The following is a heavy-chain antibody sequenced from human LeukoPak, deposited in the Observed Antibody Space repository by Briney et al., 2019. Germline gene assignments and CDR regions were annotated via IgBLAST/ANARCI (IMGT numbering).Heavy chain of an antibody. J-gene: IGHJ4*02. CDR3: ARGRGYSYGPYPNFDY. V-gene: IGHV3-30*03. CDR2: ISYDGSNK. D-gene: IGHD5-18*01. CDR1: GFTFSSYA. Sequence: GGSLRLSCAASGFTFSSYAMSWVRQAPGKGLEWVAVISYDGSNKYYADSVKGRFTISRDNSKNTLYLQMNSLRSDDTAVYYCARGRGYSYGPYPNFDYWGQGTLVTVSS.